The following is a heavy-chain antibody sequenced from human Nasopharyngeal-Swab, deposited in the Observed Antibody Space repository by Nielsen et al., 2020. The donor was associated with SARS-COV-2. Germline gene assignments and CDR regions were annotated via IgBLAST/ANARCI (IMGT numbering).Heavy chain of an antibody. V-gene: IGHV7-4-1*01. J-gene: IGHJ6*02. D-gene: IGHD6-13*01. CDR3: AREAAAGIVYGMDV. CDR2: INTNTRNP. CDR1: GYTFTSYA. Sequence: ASVKVSCKASGYTFTSYAMNWVRQAPGQGLEWMGWINTNTRNPTYAQGFTGRFVFSLDTSVSTAYLQIGSLKAEDTAVYYCAREAAAGIVYGMDVWGQGTTVTVSS.